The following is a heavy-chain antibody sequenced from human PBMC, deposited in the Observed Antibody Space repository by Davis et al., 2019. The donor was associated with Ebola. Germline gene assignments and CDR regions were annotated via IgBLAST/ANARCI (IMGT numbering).Heavy chain of an antibody. Sequence: MPSETLSLTCTVSGGSISSYFWSWIRQPPGKGLEWIGYIFYSGSTNYNPSLKSRVTISVDTSKNQFSLKLSSVTAADTAVYYCARSLMITFGGVIVRSWYFDLWGRGTLVTVSS. CDR1: GGSISSYF. CDR2: IFYSGST. CDR3: ARSLMITFGGVIVRSWYFDL. D-gene: IGHD3-16*02. V-gene: IGHV4-59*01. J-gene: IGHJ2*01.